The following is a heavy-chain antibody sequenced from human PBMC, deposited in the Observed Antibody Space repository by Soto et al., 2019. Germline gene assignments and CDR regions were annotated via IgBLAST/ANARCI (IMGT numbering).Heavy chain of an antibody. V-gene: IGHV3-23*01. CDR3: ETRGYCTSISCPRWFDP. CDR1: GCTFTSYA. Sequence: GGSPRLSCAASGCTFTSYAMSGVRQAPGKGLEWGSGISATGGSTYYADSVKGRVTISRDNSRNTLYLQMNSLRAEHTALYYCETRGYCTSISCPRWFDPCGQGPLVTVSS. CDR2: ISATGGST. J-gene: IGHJ5*02. D-gene: IGHD2-2*01.